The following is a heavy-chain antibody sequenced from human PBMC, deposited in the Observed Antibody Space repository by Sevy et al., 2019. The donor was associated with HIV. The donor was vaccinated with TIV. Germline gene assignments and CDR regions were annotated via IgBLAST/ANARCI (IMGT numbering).Heavy chain of an antibody. J-gene: IGHJ4*02. Sequence: ASVKVSCKVSGNTLSDLSMHWVRQSPGKGVEWIGGFDPEDGEPIYARKFQGRVTVTEDTSTDTAYMELSSRRAEDTAVYYCASVGYYDSTAHKQDLGGYWGQGTLITVSS. CDR1: GNTLSDLS. V-gene: IGHV1-24*01. CDR2: FDPEDGEP. D-gene: IGHD3-16*01. CDR3: ASVGYYDSTAHKQDLGGY.